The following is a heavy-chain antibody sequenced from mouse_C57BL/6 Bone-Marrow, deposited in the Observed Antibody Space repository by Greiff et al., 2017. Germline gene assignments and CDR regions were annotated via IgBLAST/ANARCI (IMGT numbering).Heavy chain of an antibody. CDR2: IYPGDGDT. CDR3: AIWLRQAMDY. V-gene: IGHV1-82*01. D-gene: IGHD2-2*01. J-gene: IGHJ4*01. CDR1: GYAFSSSW. Sequence: VQLQQSGPELVKPGASVKISCKASGYAFSSSWMNWVKQRPGKGLEWIGRIYPGDGDTNYNGKFKGKATLTADKSSSTAYMQLSSLTSEDSAVYFCAIWLRQAMDYWGQGTSVTVSS.